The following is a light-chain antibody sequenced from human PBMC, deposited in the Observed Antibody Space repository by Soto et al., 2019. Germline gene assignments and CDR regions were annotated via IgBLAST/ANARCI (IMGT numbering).Light chain of an antibody. J-gene: IGKJ1*01. CDR3: QQYNNWPRT. CDR2: GAS. V-gene: IGKV3-15*01. CDR1: QSVSNN. Sequence: IVMTQSPATLSVSPGERATLSCRASQSVSNNLAWYQQKPGQAPWLLIYGASTRATGIPARFSGSGSGTEFTLTISSLQSEDFALYYCQQYNNWPRTFGQGTKVDIK.